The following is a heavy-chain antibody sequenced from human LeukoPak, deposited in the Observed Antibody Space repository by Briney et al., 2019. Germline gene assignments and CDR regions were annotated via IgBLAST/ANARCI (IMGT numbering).Heavy chain of an antibody. CDR1: GFTFSSYA. CDR2: ISYDGSNK. D-gene: IGHD4-23*01. J-gene: IGHJ4*02. CDR3: ARVTTVVTPDKDY. Sequence: PGGSLRLSCAASGFTFSSYAMHWVRQAPGKGLEWVAVISYDGSNKYYADSVKGRFTISRDNSKNTLYLQMNSLRAEDTAVYYCARVTTVVTPDKDYWGQGTLVTVSS. V-gene: IGHV3-30-3*01.